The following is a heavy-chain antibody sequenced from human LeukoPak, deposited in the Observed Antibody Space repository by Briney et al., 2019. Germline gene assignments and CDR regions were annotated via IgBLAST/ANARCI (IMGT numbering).Heavy chain of an antibody. CDR3: AKVHYYDSSGYYYFDY. D-gene: IGHD3-22*01. CDR2: ISWDGGST. Sequence: PGGSLRLSCAASGFTFDDYAMHWVRQAPGKGLEWVSLISWDGGSTYYADSVKGRFTISRDNSKNSLYLQMNSLRAEDTALYYCAKVHYYDSSGYYYFDYWGQGTLVTVSS. V-gene: IGHV3-43D*03. J-gene: IGHJ4*02. CDR1: GFTFDDYA.